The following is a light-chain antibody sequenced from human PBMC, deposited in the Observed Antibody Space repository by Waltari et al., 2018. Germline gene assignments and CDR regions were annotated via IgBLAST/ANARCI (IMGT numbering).Light chain of an antibody. J-gene: IGLJ2*01. V-gene: IGLV2-11*01. CDR3: CSYTSSYVV. Sequence: QSALTQPRSVSGSPGQSVTISCTGSSSDVGGFKYVSWDHQHSGKAPKLMICEVSRRPAGVADRLSGSKSGSTASLTISELQAEEEADYFCCSYTSSYVVFGGGTKLTVL. CDR2: EVS. CDR1: SSDVGGFKY.